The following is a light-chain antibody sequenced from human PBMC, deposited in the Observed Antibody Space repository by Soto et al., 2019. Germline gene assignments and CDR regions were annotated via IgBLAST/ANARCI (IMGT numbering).Light chain of an antibody. CDR1: QTIGTN. CDR2: GAS. J-gene: IGKJ1*01. Sequence: DIQMTQSPSSLSASVGDRVSMTCRASQTIGTNLNWYQQKPGKAPKVLIYGASTLQGGMPSRFSGGGSGTDFTLTISSLQPEDFATYFCQHTYSTPPTFGQGTKVESK. CDR3: QHTYSTPPT. V-gene: IGKV1-39*01.